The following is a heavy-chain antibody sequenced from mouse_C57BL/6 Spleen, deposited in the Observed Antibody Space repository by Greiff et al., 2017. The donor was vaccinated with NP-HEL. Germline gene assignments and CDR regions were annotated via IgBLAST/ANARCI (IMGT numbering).Heavy chain of an antibody. CDR1: GFTFSDYG. V-gene: IGHV5-17*01. Sequence: EVHLVESGGGLVKPGGSLKLSCAASGFTFSDYGMHWVRQAPEKGLEWVAYISSGSSTIYYADTVKGRFTISRDNAKNTLFLQMTSLRSEDTAMYYCARDGYYDDMDYWGQGTSVTVSS. J-gene: IGHJ4*01. CDR2: ISSGSSTI. CDR3: ARDGYYDDMDY. D-gene: IGHD2-3*01.